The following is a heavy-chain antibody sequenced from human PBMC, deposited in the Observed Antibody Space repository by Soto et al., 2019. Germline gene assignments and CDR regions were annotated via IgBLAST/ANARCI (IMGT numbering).Heavy chain of an antibody. CDR2: IYYSGST. CDR1: GGSISSYY. Sequence: SETLSLTCTVSGGSISSYYWSWIRQPPGKGLEWIGYIYYSGSTNYNPSLKSRVTISLDTSKNQFFLKLSSVTAADTAVYYCARDGDTVTNPNYYHYGMDVWGQGTTVTVSS. V-gene: IGHV4-59*01. J-gene: IGHJ6*02. CDR3: ARDGDTVTNPNYYHYGMDV. D-gene: IGHD4-4*01.